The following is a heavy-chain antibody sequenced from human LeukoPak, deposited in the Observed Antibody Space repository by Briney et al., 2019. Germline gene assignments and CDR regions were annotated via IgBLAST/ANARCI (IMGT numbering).Heavy chain of an antibody. J-gene: IGHJ3*01. CDR2: IYPDDSDT. CDR3: ARPNITSYYDSRGYDAFDV. CDR1: GYSFTSYW. D-gene: IGHD3-22*01. V-gene: IGHV5-51*01. Sequence: GASLKISCKGSGYSFTSYWIGWVRQMPGKGLEWMGIIYPDDSDTRYSPSFQGQVTISADKSVRTAYLQWSSLKASDTAMYYCARPNITSYYDSRGYDAFDVWGQGTMVTVSS.